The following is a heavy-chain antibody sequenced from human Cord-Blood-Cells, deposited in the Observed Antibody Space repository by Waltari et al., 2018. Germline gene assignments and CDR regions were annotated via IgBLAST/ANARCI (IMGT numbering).Heavy chain of an antibody. CDR1: GFTFSSYA. CDR2: ISGSGGST. Sequence: EVQLLESGGGLVQPGGSLRLSCAASGFTFSSYAMSWVRQAPGKGLEWVSAISGSGGSTYDADSVKGRFTISRDNSKNTLYLQMNSLRAEDTAVYYCAKETGYDILTGYYFDYWGQGTLVTVSS. CDR3: AKETGYDILTGYYFDY. D-gene: IGHD3-9*01. J-gene: IGHJ4*02. V-gene: IGHV3-23*01.